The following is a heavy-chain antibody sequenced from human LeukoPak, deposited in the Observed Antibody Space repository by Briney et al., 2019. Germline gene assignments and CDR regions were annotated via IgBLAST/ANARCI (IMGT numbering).Heavy chain of an antibody. J-gene: IGHJ5*02. V-gene: IGHV1-8*01. CDR1: GYTFTSYD. Sequence: ASVKVSCKASGYTFTSYDINWVRQATGQGLEWMGWMNPNSGNTGYAQKFQGRVTMTRNTSISTAYMELSSLRSEDTAVYYCARSKKKAAAGTGNWFDPWGQGTLVTVSS. D-gene: IGHD6-13*01. CDR2: MNPNSGNT. CDR3: ARSKKKAAAGTGNWFDP.